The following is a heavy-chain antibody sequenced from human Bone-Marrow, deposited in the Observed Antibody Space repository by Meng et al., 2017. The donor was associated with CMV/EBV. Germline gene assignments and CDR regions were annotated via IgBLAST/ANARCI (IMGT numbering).Heavy chain of an antibody. V-gene: IGHV3-11*04. CDR2: ISRSARTI. CDR3: AGGFERDYYYYVVDV. CDR1: GFTFSDYY. Sequence: GESLKISCAASGFTFSDYYMTWIRQAPGKGLEWLSYISRSARTIHHAESLGGRFTMSRDNGNNSLYLEMTSLRVEDTAVYYCAGGFERDYYYYVVDVCGQGTTVTVSS. J-gene: IGHJ6*02. D-gene: IGHD3-3*01.